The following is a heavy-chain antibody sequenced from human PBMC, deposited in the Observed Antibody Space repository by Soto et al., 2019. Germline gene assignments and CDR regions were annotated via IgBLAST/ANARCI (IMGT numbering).Heavy chain of an antibody. V-gene: IGHV4-61*08. J-gene: IGHJ4*02. CDR3: ARRYSGSYSPPTYYFDY. Sequence: GWASETLSLTCSVSGDSVSSGDYYWSWIRQPPGKGLEWIGHVYFSGSTNYIPSLKSRLTMSVDTAKNQFSLKLSSVTAADTAVYYCARRYSGSYSPPTYYFDYWGQGTLVTVSS. CDR1: GDSVSSGDYY. CDR2: VYFSGST. D-gene: IGHD1-26*01.